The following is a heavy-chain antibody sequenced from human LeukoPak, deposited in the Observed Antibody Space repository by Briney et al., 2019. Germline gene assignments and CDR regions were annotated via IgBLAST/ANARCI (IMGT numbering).Heavy chain of an antibody. CDR1: GGSISSSSYY. CDR2: IYYSGST. CDR3: ARNPFFFGEALY. V-gene: IGHV4-39*01. D-gene: IGHD3-10*01. J-gene: IGHJ4*02. Sequence: SETLSLTCTVAGGSISSSSYYWGWIRQPPGKGLEWIGRIYYSGSTYYNPSLKSRFTISVDTSKNQFSLKLSSVTAADTAVYYCARNPFFFGEALYWRQGTLVTVSS.